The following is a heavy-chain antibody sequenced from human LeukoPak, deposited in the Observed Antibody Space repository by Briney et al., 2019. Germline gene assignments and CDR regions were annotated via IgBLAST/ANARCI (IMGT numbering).Heavy chain of an antibody. CDR3: ARTVGDYYDFWSGYYREGYYFDY. J-gene: IGHJ4*02. Sequence: GASVKVSCKASGYTFTSYGISWVRQAPGQGLEWMGWISAYNGNTNYAQKLQGRVTMTTDTSTSTAYMELRSLRSDDTAVYYCARTVGDYYDFWSGYYREGYYFDYWGQGTLVTVSS. V-gene: IGHV1-18*01. CDR2: ISAYNGNT. CDR1: GYTFTSYG. D-gene: IGHD3-3*01.